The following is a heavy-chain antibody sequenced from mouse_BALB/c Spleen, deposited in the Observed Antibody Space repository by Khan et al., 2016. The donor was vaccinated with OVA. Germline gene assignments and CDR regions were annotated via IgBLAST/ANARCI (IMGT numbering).Heavy chain of an antibody. Sequence: QIQLVQSGPELKKPGETVKISCKASGYTFTNYGMTWVKQAPEKGLKWMGWINTYTGEPTYADDFKGRFVFSLETSASTAYLQISNLKNEDMTTYFCARISSYWYSDVWGAGTTVTVSS. D-gene: IGHD6-2*01. CDR3: ARISSYWYSDV. CDR2: INTYTGEP. CDR1: GYTFTNYG. V-gene: IGHV9-1*02. J-gene: IGHJ1*01.